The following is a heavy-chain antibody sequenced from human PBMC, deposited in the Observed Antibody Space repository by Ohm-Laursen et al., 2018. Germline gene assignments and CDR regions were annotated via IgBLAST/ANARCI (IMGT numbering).Heavy chain of an antibody. D-gene: IGHD5-24*01. CDR2: IYYSGNT. CDR3: ARGMDDYKFDC. Sequence: GTLSLTCTVSGGSISGYYWNWLRQSPGKGLEWIGFIYYSGNTRYNPSLGSRVTMSVDTSKNQFSLKLTSVTAADTAVYYCARGMDDYKFDCWGQGTLVTVSS. CDR1: GGSISGYY. J-gene: IGHJ4*02. V-gene: IGHV4-59*01.